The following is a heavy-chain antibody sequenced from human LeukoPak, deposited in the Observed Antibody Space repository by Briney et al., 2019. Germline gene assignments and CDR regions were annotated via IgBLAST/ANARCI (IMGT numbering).Heavy chain of an antibody. Sequence: SETLSLTCAVYGGSFSGYYWSWIRQPPGKGLEWIGEINHSGSTNNNPSLKSRVTISVDTSKNQFSLKLSSVTAADTAVYYCARVFDGGIDYWGQGTLVTVSS. CDR2: INHSGST. CDR1: GGSFSGYY. J-gene: IGHJ4*02. D-gene: IGHD4-23*01. CDR3: ARVFDGGIDY. V-gene: IGHV4-34*01.